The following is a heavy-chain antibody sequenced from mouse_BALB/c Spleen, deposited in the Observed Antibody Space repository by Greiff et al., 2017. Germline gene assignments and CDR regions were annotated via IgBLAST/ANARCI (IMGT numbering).Heavy chain of an antibody. V-gene: IGHV2-9-2*01. J-gene: IGHJ4*01. CDR3: VRGRAMDY. CDR2: IWTGGGT. CDR1: GFSLTSYD. Sequence: VKLMESGPGLVAPSQSLSITCTVSGFSLTSYDISWIRQPPGKGLEWLGVIWTGGGTNYNSAFMSRLSISKDNSKSQVFLKMNSLQTDDTAIYYCVRGRAMDYWGQGTSVTVSS.